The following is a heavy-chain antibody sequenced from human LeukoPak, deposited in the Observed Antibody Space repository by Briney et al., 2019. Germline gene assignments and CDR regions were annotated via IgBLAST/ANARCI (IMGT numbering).Heavy chain of an antibody. CDR2: IYYSGST. Sequence: PSETLSLTCTVSGGSISSSSYYWGWIRQPPGKGLEWIGYIYYSGSTYYNPSLKSRVTISVDTSKNQFSLKLSSVTAADTAVYYCARVAHDYGDYDWFDPWGQGTLVTVSS. V-gene: IGHV4-31*03. D-gene: IGHD4-17*01. CDR3: ARVAHDYGDYDWFDP. CDR1: GGSISSSSYY. J-gene: IGHJ5*02.